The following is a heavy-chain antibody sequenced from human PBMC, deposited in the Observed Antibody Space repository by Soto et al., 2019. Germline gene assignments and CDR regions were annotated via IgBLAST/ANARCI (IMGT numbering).Heavy chain of an antibody. V-gene: IGHV3-30*18. D-gene: IGHD1-26*01. J-gene: IGHJ4*02. CDR1: GFTFSHYP. CDR2: MSYDGSNE. CDR3: AKDGSHNFDY. Sequence: QVQLVESGGAVVQPGRSLSLPCAPSGFTFSHYPMPWVRQPPGKGREWGALMSYDGSNENYADSVKGRFTISRDNSKNTLYLQMNSLRAEDTAVYYCAKDGSHNFDYWGQGTLVTVSS.